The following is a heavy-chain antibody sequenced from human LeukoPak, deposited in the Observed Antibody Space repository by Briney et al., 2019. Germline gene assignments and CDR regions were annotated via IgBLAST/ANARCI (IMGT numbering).Heavy chain of an antibody. CDR1: GYTLTELS. D-gene: IGHD2-2*01. Sequence: ASVKVSCKVSGYTLTELSMHWVRQAPGKGLEGMGGFDPEDGETIYAQKFQGRVTMTEDTSTDTAYMELSSLRSEDTAVYYCATGLIGYCSSTSCYSGGAPRESDYWGQGTLVTVSS. V-gene: IGHV1-24*01. CDR2: FDPEDGET. J-gene: IGHJ4*02. CDR3: ATGLIGYCSSTSCYSGGAPRESDY.